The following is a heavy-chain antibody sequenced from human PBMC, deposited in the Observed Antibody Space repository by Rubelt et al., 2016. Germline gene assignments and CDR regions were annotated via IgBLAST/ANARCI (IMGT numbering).Heavy chain of an antibody. CDR1: GGSISSHS. CDR2: IHSSGST. D-gene: IGHD2-15*01. CDR3: ARHKPTTLAAVHFDY. Sequence: QVQLQESGPGLVKPSETLSLTCTVSGGSISSHSWSWIRQPPGKGLEWIAYIHSSGSTNQNPSLKPRVTNSVEPAKNQLPLRLSPLTAEDTAVYYCARHKPTTLAAVHFDYWGQGTLVTVSS. V-gene: IGHV4-59*08. J-gene: IGHJ4*02.